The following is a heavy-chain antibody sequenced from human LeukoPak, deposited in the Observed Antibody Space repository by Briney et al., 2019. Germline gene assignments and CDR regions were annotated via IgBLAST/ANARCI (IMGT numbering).Heavy chain of an antibody. CDR2: ISWNSGYI. J-gene: IGHJ4*02. CDR1: GFTFDNYA. Sequence: GGSLRLSCAASGFTFDNYAMHWVRQAPGKGLEWLSIISWNSGYIGYADSVKGRFTISRDNAKKSLDLQTNSLRAEDTAFYYCAKVQGTYSSGYFFDYWSQGTLVTVSS. D-gene: IGHD6-19*01. CDR3: AKVQGTYSSGYFFDY. V-gene: IGHV3-9*01.